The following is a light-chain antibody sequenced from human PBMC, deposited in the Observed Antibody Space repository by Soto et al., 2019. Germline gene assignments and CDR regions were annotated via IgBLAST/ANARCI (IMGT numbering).Light chain of an antibody. Sequence: QSVLTQPRSVSGSPGQSVTISCTGTSSDVGGYNYVSWYQQHPGKAPKVVIYDVSKRPSGVPDRFSGSKSGNTASLTISGLQAEDEADYYCCSYAGSYTDVFGTGTKVTVL. CDR1: SSDVGGYNY. CDR2: DVS. J-gene: IGLJ1*01. CDR3: CSYAGSYTDV. V-gene: IGLV2-11*01.